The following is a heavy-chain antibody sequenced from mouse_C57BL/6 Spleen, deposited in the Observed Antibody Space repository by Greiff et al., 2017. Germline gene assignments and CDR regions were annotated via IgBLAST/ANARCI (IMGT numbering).Heavy chain of an antibody. CDR2: IYPSDSET. V-gene: IGHV1-61*01. CDR3: ARSGYGNSYAMDY. J-gene: IGHJ4*01. Sequence: QVQLQQPGAELVRPGSSVKLSCKASGYTFTSYWMDWVKQRPGQGLEWIGNIYPSDSETHYNQKFKDKATLTVDKSSSTAYMQRSSLTSEDSAVYYCARSGYGNSYAMDYWGQGTSVTVSS. D-gene: IGHD2-10*02. CDR1: GYTFTSYW.